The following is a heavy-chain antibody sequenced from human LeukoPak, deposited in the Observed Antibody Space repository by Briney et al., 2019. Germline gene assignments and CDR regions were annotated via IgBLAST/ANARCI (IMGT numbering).Heavy chain of an antibody. CDR2: ISGGGDKK. CDR1: GFIFSSYA. CDR3: AEVYEDSSGFGFDI. J-gene: IGHJ3*02. D-gene: IGHD3-22*01. V-gene: IGHV3-23*01. Sequence: GGSLRLSCAASGFIFSSYAMSWVRQAPGKGLEWVSAISGGGDKKYYADSVKGQFTISRDNSKNTLNLQMNSLRAEDTAVYYCAEVYEDSSGFGFDIWGQGTMVTVSS.